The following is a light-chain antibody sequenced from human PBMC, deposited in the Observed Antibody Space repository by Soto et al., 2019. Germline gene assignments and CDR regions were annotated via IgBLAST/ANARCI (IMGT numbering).Light chain of an antibody. J-gene: IGKJ5*01. CDR2: AAS. V-gene: IGKV1-39*01. Sequence: DIQMTQSPSSLSASVGDRVTITCRASQTISRYLNWYQHKPGKGPKLVIYAASSLQSGVPSRFSGSGSGTDFTLTISSLQPEDFGIYYCQQSYSTPVTFGQGTRLDIK. CDR1: QTISRY. CDR3: QQSYSTPVT.